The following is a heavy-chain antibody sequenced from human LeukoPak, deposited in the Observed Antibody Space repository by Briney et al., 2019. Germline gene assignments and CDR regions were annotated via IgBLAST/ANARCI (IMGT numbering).Heavy chain of an antibody. CDR1: GFTFSSYG. CDR2: IWYDGSIK. D-gene: IGHD2-8*01. Sequence: PGRSLRLSCAASGFTFSSYGMHWVRQAPGKGLEWVAVIWYDGSIKYYGDSVRGRFTISRDNPKNTLYLRMNSLRAEDTAVYYCARDRCTNGVCYYDYWGQGTLVTVSP. J-gene: IGHJ4*02. V-gene: IGHV3-33*01. CDR3: ARDRCTNGVCYYDY.